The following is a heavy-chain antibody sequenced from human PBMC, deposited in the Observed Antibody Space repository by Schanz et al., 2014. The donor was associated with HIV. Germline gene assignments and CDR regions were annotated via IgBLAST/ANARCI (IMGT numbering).Heavy chain of an antibody. CDR1: GGRFSSYA. J-gene: IGHJ4*02. Sequence: QVQLVQSGAEVKKPGSSVKVSCESSGGRFSSYAINWLRQAPGQGLEWMGGIVPIFGTPNYAQNFQGRVTITADESASTAYMELSGLTSGDTAVYYCASDPPQNGYNSLDYWGQGTLVTVSS. D-gene: IGHD5-12*01. CDR2: IVPIFGTP. V-gene: IGHV1-69*01. CDR3: ASDPPQNGYNSLDY.